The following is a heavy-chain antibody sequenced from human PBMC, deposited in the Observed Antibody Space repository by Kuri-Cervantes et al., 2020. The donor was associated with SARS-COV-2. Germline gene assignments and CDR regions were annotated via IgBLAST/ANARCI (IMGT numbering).Heavy chain of an antibody. J-gene: IGHJ3*02. D-gene: IGHD4-23*01. V-gene: IGHV3-53*01. CDR3: ARGTTVVKVDI. Sequence: GASLKISCAASGFTVNSNYMSWVRQAPGKGLEWVSVIYSSGSTNYADSVKGRFTISRDNFKDTLYLQMSSLRAEDTAVYYCARGTTVVKVDIWGQGTMVTVSS. CDR1: GFTVNSNY. CDR2: IYSSGST.